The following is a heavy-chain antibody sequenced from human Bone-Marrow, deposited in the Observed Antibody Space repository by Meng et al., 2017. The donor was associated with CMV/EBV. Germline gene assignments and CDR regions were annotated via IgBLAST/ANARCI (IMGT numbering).Heavy chain of an antibody. CDR3: ARVQPDYYDSSGYLDY. D-gene: IGHD3-22*01. V-gene: IGHV3-7*01. CDR2: IKQDGSEK. J-gene: IGHJ4*02. CDR1: GFTFSSYW. Sequence: ETLSLTCAASGFTFSSYWMTWVRQAPGKGLEWVANIKQDGSEKYYVDSVKGRFTISRDNAKNSLYLQMNSLRAEDTAVYYCARVQPDYYDSSGYLDYCGQGTLVTVSS.